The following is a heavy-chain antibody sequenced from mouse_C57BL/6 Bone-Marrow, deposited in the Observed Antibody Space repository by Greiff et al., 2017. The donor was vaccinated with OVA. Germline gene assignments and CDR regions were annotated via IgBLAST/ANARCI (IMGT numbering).Heavy chain of an antibody. J-gene: IGHJ1*03. Sequence: EVQLKQSGPELVKPGASVKIPCKASGYTFTDYNMDWVKQSHGKSLEWIGDINPNNGGTIYNQKFKGKATLTVDKSSSTAYMELRSLTSEDTAVYYCACFGYYGTPWYFDVWGTGTTVTVSS. CDR2: INPNNGGT. D-gene: IGHD1-1*01. CDR3: ACFGYYGTPWYFDV. CDR1: GYTFTDYN. V-gene: IGHV1-18*01.